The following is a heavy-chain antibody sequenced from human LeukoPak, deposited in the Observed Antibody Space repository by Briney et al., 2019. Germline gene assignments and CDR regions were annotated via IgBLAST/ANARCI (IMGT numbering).Heavy chain of an antibody. Sequence: SETLSLTCTVSGGSISSDYWSWIRQPAGKGLEWIGRIYTSGSTNYNPSLKSRVTMSVDTSKNQFSLKLSSVTAADTAVYYCARDSVAATPFDYWGQGTLVTVSS. J-gene: IGHJ4*02. V-gene: IGHV4-4*07. CDR3: ARDSVAATPFDY. CDR2: IYTSGST. CDR1: GGSISSDY. D-gene: IGHD2-15*01.